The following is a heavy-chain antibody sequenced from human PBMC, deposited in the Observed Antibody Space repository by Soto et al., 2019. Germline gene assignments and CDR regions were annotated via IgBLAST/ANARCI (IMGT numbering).Heavy chain of an antibody. J-gene: IGHJ4*02. CDR1: GGSISSGGYS. V-gene: IGHV4-30-2*01. CDR2: IYHSGST. Sequence: SETLSLTCAVSGGSISSGGYSWSWIRQPPGKGLEWIGYIYHSGSTYYNPSLKSRVTISVDRSKNQFSLKLSSVTAADTAVYYCARELIDLYYFAYWGQGTLVTVSS. CDR3: ARELIDLYYFAY. D-gene: IGHD3-22*01.